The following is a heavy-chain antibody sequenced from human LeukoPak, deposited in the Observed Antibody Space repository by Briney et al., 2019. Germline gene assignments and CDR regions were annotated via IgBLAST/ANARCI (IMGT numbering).Heavy chain of an antibody. CDR2: IIPIFGTA. D-gene: IGHD5-18*01. Sequence: ASVKVSCKASGGTFSSYAISWVRQAPGQGLEGMGGIIPIFGTANYAQKFQGRVTITADESTSTAYMELSSLRSEDTAVYYCARGYSYGPGDYYYMDVWGKGTTVTVSS. V-gene: IGHV1-69*13. CDR1: GGTFSSYA. CDR3: ARGYSYGPGDYYYMDV. J-gene: IGHJ6*03.